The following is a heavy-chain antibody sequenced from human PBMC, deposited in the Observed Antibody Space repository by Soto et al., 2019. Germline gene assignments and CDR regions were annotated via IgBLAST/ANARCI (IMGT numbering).Heavy chain of an antibody. V-gene: IGHV3-48*02. Sequence: PGGSLRLSCAASGFTFSNYAMNWVRQAPGKGPEWVSYITSHSDTMYYADSVKGRFIISRDNAKNSLYLQVNSLRDEDTAVYYCARGEYYDRNSQPAFYWGQGTLVTVSS. D-gene: IGHD3-22*01. CDR2: ITSHSDTM. J-gene: IGHJ4*02. CDR1: GFTFSNYA. CDR3: ARGEYYDRNSQPAFY.